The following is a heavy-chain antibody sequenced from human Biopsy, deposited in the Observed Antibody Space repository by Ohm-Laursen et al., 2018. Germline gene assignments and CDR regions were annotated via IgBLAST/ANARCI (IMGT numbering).Heavy chain of an antibody. CDR3: AKGRVGNSGSLDI. CDR1: GFTVSRNY. D-gene: IGHD1-1*01. Sequence: SLRLSCAASGFTVSRNYMSWVRQAPGKGLEWVSVIYTGGTTYYSDSVKGRFTITRDNSKNILSLQMNSLRDEDTAIYYCAKGRVGNSGSLDIWGHGTMVTVSS. CDR2: IYTGGTT. J-gene: IGHJ3*02. V-gene: IGHV3-53*01.